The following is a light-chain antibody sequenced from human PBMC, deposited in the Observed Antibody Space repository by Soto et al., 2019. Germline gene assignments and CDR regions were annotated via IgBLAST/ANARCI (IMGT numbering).Light chain of an antibody. V-gene: IGLV2-14*02. CDR3: SSYTNINTRACV. J-gene: IGLJ1*01. Sequence: QSALTQPASVSGSPGQSLTISCTGTNSDVESYNVVSWYQQHPGKAPKLMIYEVTDRPSGVSNRFSGSKSGNTASLTISGLQAEDEAEYYCSSYTNINTRACVFGTGTKLTVL. CDR2: EVT. CDR1: NSDVESYNV.